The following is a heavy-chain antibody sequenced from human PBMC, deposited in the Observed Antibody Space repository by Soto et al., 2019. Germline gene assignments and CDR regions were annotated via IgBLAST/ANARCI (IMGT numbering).Heavy chain of an antibody. D-gene: IGHD3-3*01. CDR2: IYYSRNT. V-gene: IGHV4-59*08. Sequence: PSETLSLTCTVSGDSINNYYWSWIRQPPGKGLEWVGYIYYSRNTNYNPSLKSRVTISVDTSKNQFSLTLNSVTAADTAMYYCARWRPTEKVDSWGQGILVTVSS. CDR1: GDSINNYY. J-gene: IGHJ4*02. CDR3: ARWRPTEKVDS.